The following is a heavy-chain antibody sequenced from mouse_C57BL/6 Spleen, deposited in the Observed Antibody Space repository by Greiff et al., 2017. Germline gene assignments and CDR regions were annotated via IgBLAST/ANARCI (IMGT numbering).Heavy chain of an antibody. CDR3: VRHDLAFDY. Sequence: EVMLVESGGGLVQPKGSLKLSCAASGFSFNTYAMNWVRQAPGKGLEWVARIRSKSNNYATYYADSLKDRFTISRDDSESMLYLQMNNLKTEDTAMYYCVRHDLAFDYWGQGTTLTVSS. V-gene: IGHV10-1*01. CDR2: IRSKSNNYAT. CDR1: GFSFNTYA. J-gene: IGHJ2*01.